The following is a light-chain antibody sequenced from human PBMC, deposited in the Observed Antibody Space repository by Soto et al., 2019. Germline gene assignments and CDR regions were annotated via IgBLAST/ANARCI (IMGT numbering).Light chain of an antibody. CDR3: QQYNNWPVT. Sequence: EIVMTQSPATLSVSPGESATLSCRASQSVSSNLAWYQQKPGQAPRLLISGASTRATGIPARFSGSVSGTEFALNISSLQSEDFVVYYCQQYNNWPVTFGQGTKVDIK. V-gene: IGKV3-15*01. J-gene: IGKJ2*01. CDR1: QSVSSN. CDR2: GAS.